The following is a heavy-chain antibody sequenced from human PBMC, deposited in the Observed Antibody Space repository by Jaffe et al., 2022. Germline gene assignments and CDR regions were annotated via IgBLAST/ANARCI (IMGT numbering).Heavy chain of an antibody. CDR1: GFTFSSYW. D-gene: IGHD2-15*01. Sequence: EVQLVESGGGLVQPGGSLRLSCAASGFTFSSYWMHWVRQAPGKGLVWVSRINSDGSSTSYADSVKGRFTISRDNAKNTLYLQMNSLRAEDTAVYYCARVPLFCSGGSCYRPLDYWGQGTLVTVSS. CDR3: ARVPLFCSGGSCYRPLDY. J-gene: IGHJ4*02. V-gene: IGHV3-74*01. CDR2: INSDGSST.